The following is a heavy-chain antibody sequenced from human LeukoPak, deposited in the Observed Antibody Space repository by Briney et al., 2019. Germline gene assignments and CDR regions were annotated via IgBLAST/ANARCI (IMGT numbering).Heavy chain of an antibody. V-gene: IGHV4-59*11. CDR1: GGSISSHY. CDR2: SYYSGTT. Sequence: SETLSLTCTVSGGSISSHYWSWIRQPPGKGLEWIGYSYYSGTTSYNPSLKSRVTISVDTSKNQFSLKLTSVTAADTAVYYCAIDPGGPGEDWGQGTLVSVSS. J-gene: IGHJ4*02. D-gene: IGHD3-10*01. CDR3: AIDPGGPGED.